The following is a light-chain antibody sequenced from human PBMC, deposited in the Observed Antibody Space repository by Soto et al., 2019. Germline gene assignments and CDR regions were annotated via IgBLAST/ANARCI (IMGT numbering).Light chain of an antibody. V-gene: IGKV1-6*01. CDR1: QGIRGD. J-gene: IGKJ1*01. Sequence: AIHMTQSPSSLSASLGDRVTITCRASQGIRGDLGWYQQKPGKAPKLLISATSTLQSGVPSRFSGRGSGTNFTLTISSLQSEDSATYYCIQDFISPLTVGQGTKVDIK. CDR3: IQDFISPLT. CDR2: ATS.